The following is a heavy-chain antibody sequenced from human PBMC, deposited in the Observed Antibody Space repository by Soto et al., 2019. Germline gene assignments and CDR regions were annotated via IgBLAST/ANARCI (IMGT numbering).Heavy chain of an antibody. J-gene: IGHJ6*02. Sequence: ASVKVSCKASGYTFTSYGISWVRQAPGQGLEWMGWISAYNGNTNYAQKLQGRVTMTTDTSTSTAYMELRSLRSDDTAVYYCARDDLPGYYYYGMDVWGQGTTVTVSS. CDR3: ARDDLPGYYYYGMDV. CDR2: ISAYNGNT. CDR1: GYTFTSYG. V-gene: IGHV1-18*01.